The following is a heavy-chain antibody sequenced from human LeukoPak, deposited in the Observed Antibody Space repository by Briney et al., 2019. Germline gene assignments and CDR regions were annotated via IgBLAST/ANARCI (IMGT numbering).Heavy chain of an antibody. V-gene: IGHV4-59*08. D-gene: IGHD7-27*01. J-gene: IGHJ4*02. CDR2: IYYSRST. Sequence: PSETLSLTCTVSGGSVSSYYLSWIRQPPGKGLEWIGYIYYSRSTNYSPSLKSRVTISVDTSKNQFSLKLSSVTAADTAVYYCARGWGYFDSWGTGTLVSVSS. CDR3: ARGWGYFDS. CDR1: GGSVSSYY.